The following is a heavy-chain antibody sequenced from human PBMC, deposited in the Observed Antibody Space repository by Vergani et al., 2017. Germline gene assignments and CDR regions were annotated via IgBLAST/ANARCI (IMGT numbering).Heavy chain of an antibody. CDR1: GGSISSYY. D-gene: IGHD4-17*01. Sequence: QVQLQESGPGLVKPSEILSLTCTVSGGSISSYYWSWIRQPPGKGLEWIGYIYYSGSTNYNPSLKSRVTISVDTSKNQFSLKLSSVTAADTAVYYCARPDNYGDYVPFDYWGQGTLVTVSS. CDR2: IYYSGST. J-gene: IGHJ4*02. CDR3: ARPDNYGDYVPFDY. V-gene: IGHV4-59*01.